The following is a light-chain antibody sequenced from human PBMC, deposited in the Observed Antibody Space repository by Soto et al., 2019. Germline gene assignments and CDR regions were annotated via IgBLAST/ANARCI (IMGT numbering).Light chain of an antibody. CDR3: QHYNSYPIT. CDR2: DAS. Sequence: DIQMTQSPSTLSASLGDRVTLTCGASQSIATYLTWYQQKPGKAPKLLTYDASSLKSGVPSRFSGSGSGTEFPLTISSLQPDDFATYYCQHYNSYPITFGQGTHWRL. V-gene: IGKV1-5*01. CDR1: QSIATY. J-gene: IGKJ5*01.